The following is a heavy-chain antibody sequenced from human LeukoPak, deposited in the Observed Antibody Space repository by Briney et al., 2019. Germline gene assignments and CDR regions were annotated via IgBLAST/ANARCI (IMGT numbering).Heavy chain of an antibody. CDR1: GGSFSGYY. J-gene: IGHJ4*02. CDR3: ASSPDDSRYHIDY. CDR2: INHSGST. Sequence: SETLSLTCAVYGGSFSGYYWSWIRQPPGKGLEWIGEINHSGSTNYNPSLKSRVTISVDTSKNQFSLKLSSVTAADTAVYYCASSPDDSRYHIDYWGQGTLVTVSS. V-gene: IGHV4-34*01. D-gene: IGHD3-22*01.